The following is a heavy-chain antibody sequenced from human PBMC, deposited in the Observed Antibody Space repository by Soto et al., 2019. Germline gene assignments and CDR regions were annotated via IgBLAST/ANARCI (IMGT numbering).Heavy chain of an antibody. J-gene: IGHJ6*02. CDR3: ARDKDIVVVPAAPRYYYYGMDV. CDR1: GGTFSSYA. D-gene: IGHD2-2*01. V-gene: IGHV1-69*13. Sequence: GASVKVSCKASGGTFSSYAIGWVRQAPGQGLEWMGGIIPIFGTANYAQKFQGRVTITADESTSTAYMELSSLRSEDTAVYYCARDKDIVVVPAAPRYYYYGMDVWGQGTTVTVS. CDR2: IIPIFGTA.